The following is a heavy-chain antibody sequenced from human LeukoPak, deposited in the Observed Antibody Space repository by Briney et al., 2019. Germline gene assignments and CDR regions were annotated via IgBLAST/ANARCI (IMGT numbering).Heavy chain of an antibody. D-gene: IGHD3-16*01. CDR1: GLTFSSYS. J-gene: IGHJ6*04. CDR2: IRGCGRST. CDR3: AKGFVDV. Sequence: PGGFLRLSCAASGLTFSSYSMSWVRQAPGKGLGLVSAIRGCGRSTYYEDSVKGRFTISRDNAKNTLYLQMNSLRAEDTAVYYCAKGFVDVWGKGTTVTVSS. V-gene: IGHV3-23*01.